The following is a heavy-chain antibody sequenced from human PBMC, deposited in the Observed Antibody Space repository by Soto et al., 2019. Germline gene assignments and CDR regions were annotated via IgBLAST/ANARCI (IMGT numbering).Heavy chain of an antibody. CDR1: GYSFTSYW. D-gene: IGHD3-10*01. CDR3: ARPHYYGSGSRYYYGMDV. J-gene: IGHJ6*02. CDR2: IYPGDSDT. Sequence: GESLKISCKGSGYSFTSYWIGWVRQMPGKGLEWMGIIYPGDSDTRYSPSFQGQVTISADKSISTAYLQWSSLKASDTATYYCARPHYYGSGSRYYYGMDVRGQGTTVTVSS. V-gene: IGHV5-51*01.